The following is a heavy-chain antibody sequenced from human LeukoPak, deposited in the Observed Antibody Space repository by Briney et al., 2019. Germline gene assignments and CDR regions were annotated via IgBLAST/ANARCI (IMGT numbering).Heavy chain of an antibody. CDR3: ATSRGFLEWFGP. J-gene: IGHJ5*02. V-gene: IGHV5-51*01. Sequence: XGXGXXXMGIIYPGDSDTRYSPSFQGQVTISADKSISTAYLQWSSLKASDTAMYYCATSRGFLEWFGPWGQGTLVTVSS. CDR2: IYPGDSDT. D-gene: IGHD3-3*01.